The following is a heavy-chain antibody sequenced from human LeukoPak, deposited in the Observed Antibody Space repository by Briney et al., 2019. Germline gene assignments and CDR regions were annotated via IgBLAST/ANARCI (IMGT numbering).Heavy chain of an antibody. CDR3: ARGETRGPVTSFDC. Sequence: GGSLRLSCAASGFTFSTYSMNWVRQAPGKGLEWVSSISGSGPSILYGDSVKARFTISRDDAKNSLYLQMNSLRAEDTAVYYCARGETRGPVTSFDCWGQGTLVTVSS. CDR2: ISGSGPSI. J-gene: IGHJ4*02. V-gene: IGHV3-21*01. CDR1: GFTFSTYS. D-gene: IGHD4-17*01.